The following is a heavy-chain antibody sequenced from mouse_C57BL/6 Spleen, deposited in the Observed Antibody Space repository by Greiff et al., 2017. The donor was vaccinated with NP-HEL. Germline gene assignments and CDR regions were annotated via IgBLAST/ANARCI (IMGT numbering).Heavy chain of an antibody. CDR1: GFTFSSYA. J-gene: IGHJ3*01. CDR2: ISDGGSYT. CDR3: ARDGYYDYGQGFAY. D-gene: IGHD2-4*01. Sequence: EVMLVESGGGLVKPGGSLKLSCAASGFTFSSYAMSWVRQTPEKRLEWVATISDGGSYTYYPDNVKGRFTISRDNAKNNLYLQMSHLKSEDTAMYYCARDGYYDYGQGFAYWGQGTLVTVSA. V-gene: IGHV5-4*01.